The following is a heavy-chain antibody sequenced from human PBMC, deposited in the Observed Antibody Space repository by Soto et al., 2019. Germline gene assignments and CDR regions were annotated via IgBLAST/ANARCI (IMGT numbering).Heavy chain of an antibody. Sequence: ASVKVSCKASGYTFTSYDINWVRQATGQGLEWMGWMNPNSGNTGYAQKFQGRVTMTRNTSISTAYMELSSLRSEDTAVYYCARVSTIFGVTIDYWGQGTLVTVS. D-gene: IGHD3-3*01. V-gene: IGHV1-8*01. CDR2: MNPNSGNT. CDR3: ARVSTIFGVTIDY. CDR1: GYTFTSYD. J-gene: IGHJ4*02.